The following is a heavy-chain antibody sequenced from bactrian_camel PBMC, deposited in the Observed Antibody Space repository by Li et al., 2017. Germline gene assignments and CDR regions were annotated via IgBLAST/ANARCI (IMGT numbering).Heavy chain of an antibody. CDR3: ATEAGGY. CDR2: ILISGHT. J-gene: IGHJ6*01. CDR1: GFTFSNYA. V-gene: IGHV3S40*01. D-gene: IGHD1*01. Sequence: VQLVESGGGLVQPGGSLRLSCAASGFTFSNYAMSWVRQAPGKGLEWISTILISGHTYYADSAKGRFTISRDNAKSTLYLQLNSLKTEDMAMYYYATEAGGYWGQGTQVTVS.